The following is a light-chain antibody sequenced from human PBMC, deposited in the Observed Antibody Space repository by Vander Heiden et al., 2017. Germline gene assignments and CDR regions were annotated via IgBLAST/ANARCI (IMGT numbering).Light chain of an antibody. Sequence: SYALIQPPSVSVPPLQTACLTRSGDQLGDKYACWKQQKPGQSPMLVIYQDSKRPSVIPERFSGCNSGNTATLTISGSQAMDEADYYCQAWDSSSYVFGTGTKFTVL. CDR2: QDS. CDR3: QAWDSSSYV. CDR1: QLGDKY. J-gene: IGLJ1*01. V-gene: IGLV3-1*01.